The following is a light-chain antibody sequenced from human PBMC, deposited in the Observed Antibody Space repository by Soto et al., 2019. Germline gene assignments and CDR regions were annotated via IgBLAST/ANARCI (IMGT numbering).Light chain of an antibody. V-gene: IGLV1-36*01. J-gene: IGLJ3*02. Sequence: QSVLTQTLSVSEAPRQRVTISCSGSSSNIGNNAVNWYQQLPGNAPKLLIYYDDLLPSGVSDRCSGSKSGTSAALAISGLQSEEEAVYYCAAWDDSLNAWVFGGGTKLTVL. CDR1: SSNIGNNA. CDR3: AAWDDSLNAWV. CDR2: YDD.